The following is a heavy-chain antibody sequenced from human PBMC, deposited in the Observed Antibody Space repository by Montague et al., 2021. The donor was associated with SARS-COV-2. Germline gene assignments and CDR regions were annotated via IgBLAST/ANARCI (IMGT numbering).Heavy chain of an antibody. CDR3: ARTNYDFWRGHQRGGAFNN. CDR1: GGSISSSDYY. V-gene: IGHV4-39*01. Sequence: SETLSLTCTVSGGSISSSDYYWGWIRQPPGKGLEWIGSLFYSVNTYYXPSLKSRVTISVDTSKNQFSLKLSSVTAADTAVYYCARTNYDFWRGHQRGGAFNNWGQGTIVTVSS. D-gene: IGHD3-3*01. J-gene: IGHJ3*02. CDR2: LFYSVNT.